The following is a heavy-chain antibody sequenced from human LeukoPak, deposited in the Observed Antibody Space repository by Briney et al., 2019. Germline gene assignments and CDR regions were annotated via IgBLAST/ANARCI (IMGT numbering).Heavy chain of an antibody. D-gene: IGHD1-26*01. CDR3: ATMELAQSWYYFVY. CDR2: IYSGGST. CDR1: GFTVSSNY. V-gene: IGHV3-53*01. Sequence: GGSLRLSCAASGFTVSSNYMSWVRQAPGKGLEWVSVIYSGGSTYYADSVKGRFTISRDNSKNTLYLQMNSLRAEDTAVYYCATMELAQSWYYFVYWGQGALVTVSS. J-gene: IGHJ4*02.